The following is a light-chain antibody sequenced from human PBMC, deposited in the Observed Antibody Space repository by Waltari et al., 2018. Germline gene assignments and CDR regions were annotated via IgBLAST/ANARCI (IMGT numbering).Light chain of an antibody. V-gene: IGLV2-14*03. CDR2: DVS. CDR1: DSDIGAYNY. J-gene: IGLJ2*01. CDR3: SSYTRRNTVI. Sequence: QSALAQPASVSGSPGQSITISCTGTDSDIGAYNYVSWYQQHPGIAPKLLLYDVSDRPSWVSYRFSGSKSGKTASLTISGLQPEDAADYYCSSYTRRNTVIFGGGTKLTVV.